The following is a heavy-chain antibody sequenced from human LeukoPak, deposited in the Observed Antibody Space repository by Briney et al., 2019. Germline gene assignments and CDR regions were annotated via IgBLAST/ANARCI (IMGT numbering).Heavy chain of an antibody. D-gene: IGHD1-26*01. CDR1: GFTFSSYS. J-gene: IGHJ4*02. CDR2: ISSSSSYI. Sequence: AGGSLRLSCAASGFTFSSYSMNWVRQAPGKGLEWVSSISSSSSYIYYADSVKGRFTISRDNAKNSLYLQMNSLRAEDTAVYYCARDRPDKTALYSGSNRNFDYWGQGTLVTVSS. CDR3: ARDRPDKTALYSGSNRNFDY. V-gene: IGHV3-21*01.